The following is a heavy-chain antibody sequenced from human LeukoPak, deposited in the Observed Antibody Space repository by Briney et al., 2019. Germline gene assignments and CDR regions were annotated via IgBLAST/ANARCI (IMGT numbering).Heavy chain of an antibody. J-gene: IGHJ5*02. CDR3: AKDQVGYYDSSGYYSWTNWFDP. D-gene: IGHD3-22*01. CDR2: IYSGGST. CDR1: GFTVSSNY. V-gene: IGHV3-53*01. Sequence: GGSLRLSCAASGFTVSSNYMSWVRQAPGKGLEWVSVIYSGGSTYYADSVKGRFTISRDNSKNTLYLQMNSLRAEDTAVYYCAKDQVGYYDSSGYYSWTNWFDPWGQGTLVTVSS.